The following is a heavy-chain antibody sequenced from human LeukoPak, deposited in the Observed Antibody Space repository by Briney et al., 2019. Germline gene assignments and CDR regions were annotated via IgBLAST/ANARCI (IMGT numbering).Heavy chain of an antibody. Sequence: TGGSLRLSCAASGFTVSSNYMSWVRQAPGKVLEWVSVIYSGGSTYYADSVKGRFTISRDNSKNTLYLQMNSLRAEDTAVYYCARGGKRAVAGTRSPQYFQHWGQGTLVTVSS. CDR3: ARGGKRAVAGTRSPQYFQH. CDR2: IYSGGST. V-gene: IGHV3-66*01. D-gene: IGHD6-19*01. J-gene: IGHJ1*01. CDR1: GFTVSSNY.